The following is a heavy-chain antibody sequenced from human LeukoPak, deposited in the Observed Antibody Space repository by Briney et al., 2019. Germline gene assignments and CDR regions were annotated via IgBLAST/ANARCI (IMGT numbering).Heavy chain of an antibody. J-gene: IGHJ5*02. CDR1: GVSISRGGYY. Sequence: SETLSLTCTVSGVSISRGGYYWSWIRQHPGKGLEWIGYIYYSGSTYYNPSLKSRVTISVDTSKNQFSLKLSSVTAADTAVYYCARDLASNWFDPWGQGTLVTVSS. CDR3: ARDLASNWFDP. V-gene: IGHV4-31*03. D-gene: IGHD5-12*01. CDR2: IYYSGST.